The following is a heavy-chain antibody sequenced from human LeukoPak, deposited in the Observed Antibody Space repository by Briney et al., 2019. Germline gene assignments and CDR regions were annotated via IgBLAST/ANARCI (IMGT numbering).Heavy chain of an antibody. CDR1: GGSLSSFY. Sequence: SETLSLTCSVSGGSLSSFYWSWIRQPPGQGLEWIGYVYNSGSTNYNPSLKSRVTISVDTSKNQFSLKLSSVTAADTAVYYCARLYVMGGNSDGWFDPWGQGTLVTVSS. CDR3: ARLYVMGGNSDGWFDP. J-gene: IGHJ5*02. CDR2: VYNSGST. V-gene: IGHV4-59*08. D-gene: IGHD4-23*01.